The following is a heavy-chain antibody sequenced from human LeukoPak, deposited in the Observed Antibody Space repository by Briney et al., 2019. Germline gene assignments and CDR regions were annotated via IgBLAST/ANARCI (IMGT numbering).Heavy chain of an antibody. V-gene: IGHV1-2*06. CDR1: GYTFTGYY. D-gene: IGHD1-1*01. J-gene: IGHJ3*02. CDR3: ARTWGNWNGFAFDI. CDR2: INPNSGGT. Sequence: ASVKVSCKASGYTFTGYYMHWVRQAPGQGLEWMGRINPNSGGTNYAQKLQGRVTMTRDTSISTAYMELSRLRSDDTAVYYCARTWGNWNGFAFDIWGQGTMVTVSS.